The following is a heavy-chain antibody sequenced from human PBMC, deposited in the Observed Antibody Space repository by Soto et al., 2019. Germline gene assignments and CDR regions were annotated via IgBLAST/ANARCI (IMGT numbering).Heavy chain of an antibody. Sequence: QVQLQESGPGLVKPSQTLSLTCTVSGGSISSGGYYWSWIRQHPGKGQEWIGYIYYSGSTYYNPSLKSRVTISVDTSKNQCSLKLSSVTAADTAVYYCARGAGYSYGYLDYFDYWGQGTLVTVSS. CDR2: IYYSGST. CDR3: ARGAGYSYGYLDYFDY. CDR1: GGSISSGGYY. V-gene: IGHV4-31*03. J-gene: IGHJ4*02. D-gene: IGHD5-18*01.